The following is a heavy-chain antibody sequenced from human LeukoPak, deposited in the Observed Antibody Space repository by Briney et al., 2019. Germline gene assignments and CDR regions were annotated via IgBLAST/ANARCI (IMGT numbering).Heavy chain of an antibody. CDR1: GLTFSDYS. CDR2: INPTSTAI. CDR3: VRLRRNSDRSYYYYYYDS. J-gene: IGHJ5*01. D-gene: IGHD3-10*01. Sequence: GGSLRLSCVASGLTFSDYSINWVRRAPGKGLEWVSSINPTSTAIYYADAVRGLFTISRDNAKSTLYLQMDRLRADDTAVYYCVRLRRNSDRSYYYYYYDSWGQGILVTVSS. V-gene: IGHV3-21*01.